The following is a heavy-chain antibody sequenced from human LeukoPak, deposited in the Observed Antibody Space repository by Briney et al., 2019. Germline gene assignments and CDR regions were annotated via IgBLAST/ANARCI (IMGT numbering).Heavy chain of an antibody. Sequence: SETLSLTCTVSGGSISSYYWSWIRQPPGKGLEWIGYIYYSGSTNYNPSLKSRVTISVDTSKNQFSLKLSSVTAADTAVYYCARDFGFWSGYSSFDYWGQGTLVTVSS. J-gene: IGHJ4*02. V-gene: IGHV4-59*12. D-gene: IGHD3-3*01. CDR2: IYYSGST. CDR3: ARDFGFWSGYSSFDY. CDR1: GGSISSYY.